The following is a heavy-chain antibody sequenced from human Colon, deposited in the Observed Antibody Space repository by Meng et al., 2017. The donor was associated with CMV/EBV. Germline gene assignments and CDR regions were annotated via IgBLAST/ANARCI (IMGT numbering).Heavy chain of an antibody. CDR1: GGSNNMRPYF. CDR3: ARRLGYEFDS. D-gene: IGHD5-12*01. CDR2: IFYSVST. J-gene: IGHJ4*02. Sequence: LASTVTGGSNNMRPYFWGWIRQPPGKGLEWIGCIFYSVSTYYNPSLKSRVSISVDTSKNQFSLKLDSVTAADTAVYFCARRLGYEFDSWGQGSLVTVSS. V-gene: IGHV4-39*01.